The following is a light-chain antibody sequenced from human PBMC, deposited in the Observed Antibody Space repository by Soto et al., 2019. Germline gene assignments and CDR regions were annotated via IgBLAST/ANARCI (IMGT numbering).Light chain of an antibody. CDR1: QSISSY. CDR2: AAS. Sequence: DIQMTQSPSTLSASVGDRVTITCRASQSISSYLNWYQHKPGKAPKLLIYAASSLQSGVPSRFSGSRSGTDFTLTISSLEPEDFAVYFCHQRNKFGQGTRLEIK. V-gene: IGKV1-39*01. CDR3: HQRNK. J-gene: IGKJ5*01.